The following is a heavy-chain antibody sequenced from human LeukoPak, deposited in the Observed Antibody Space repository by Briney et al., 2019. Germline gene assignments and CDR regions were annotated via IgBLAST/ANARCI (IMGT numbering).Heavy chain of an antibody. D-gene: IGHD3-22*01. CDR1: GFTFSSYS. V-gene: IGHV3-21*01. J-gene: IGHJ5*02. Sequence: PGGSLRLSCAASGFTFSSYSIKWVRPAPGKGREGVSSISSSSSYIYYADSVKGRFTISRDNAKNSLYLQMNSLRAEDTAVYYCARSKDSSGSPFDPWGQGTLVTVSS. CDR3: ARSKDSSGSPFDP. CDR2: ISSSSSYI.